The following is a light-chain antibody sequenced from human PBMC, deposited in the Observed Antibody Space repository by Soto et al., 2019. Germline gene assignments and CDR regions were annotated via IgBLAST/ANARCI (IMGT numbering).Light chain of an antibody. CDR2: EVT. CDR3: SSYAGSNNLG. CDR1: NSDIGGYDF. Sequence: QSALTQPPSASGSPGQSVTISCTGSNSDIGGYDFVSWYQQHPGKAPKLMIYEVTKRPSGVPDRFSGSKSGNTASLTVSGLRAEDEADYYCSSYAGSNNLGFGGGTKLTVL. J-gene: IGLJ2*01. V-gene: IGLV2-8*01.